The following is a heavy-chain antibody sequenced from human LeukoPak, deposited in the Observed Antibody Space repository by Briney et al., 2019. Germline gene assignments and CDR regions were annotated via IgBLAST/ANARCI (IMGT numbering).Heavy chain of an antibody. J-gene: IGHJ4*02. CDR2: ISSSSSTI. CDR3: ARDRSEWELLRVYFDY. V-gene: IGHV3-48*04. CDR1: GFTFGSYS. D-gene: IGHD1-26*01. Sequence: GGSLRLSCAASGFTFGSYSMNWVRQAPGKGLEWVSYISSSSSTIYYADSVKGRFTISRDNAKNSLYLQMNSLRAEDTAVYYCARDRSEWELLRVYFDYWGQGTLVTVSS.